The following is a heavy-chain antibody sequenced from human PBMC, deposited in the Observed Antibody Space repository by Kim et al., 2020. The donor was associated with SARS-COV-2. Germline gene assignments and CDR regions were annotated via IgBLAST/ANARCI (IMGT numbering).Heavy chain of an antibody. D-gene: IGHD3-3*01. CDR1: GFTFSGSA. J-gene: IGHJ4*02. CDR3: TRHGTVLASDY. CDR2: IRSKANSYAT. V-gene: IGHV3-73*01. Sequence: GGSLRLSCAASGFTFSGSAMHWVRQASGKGLEWVGRIRSKANSYATAYAASVKGRFTISRDDSKNTAYLQMNSLKTEDTAVYYCTRHGTVLASDYWGQGTLVTVSS.